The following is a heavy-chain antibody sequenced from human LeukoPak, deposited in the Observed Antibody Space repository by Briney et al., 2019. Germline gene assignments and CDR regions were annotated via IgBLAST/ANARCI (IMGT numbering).Heavy chain of an antibody. Sequence: SETLSLTCTVSGGSINTYYWSWIRQPPGKGLEWIGYIYYSGSTNYNPSLKSRVTISVDTSKNQFSLKLSSVTAADTAVYYCARESGTGFDDYWGQGTLVTVSS. CDR3: ARESGTGFDDY. CDR2: IYYSGST. D-gene: IGHD6-13*01. J-gene: IGHJ4*02. CDR1: GGSINTYY. V-gene: IGHV4-59*12.